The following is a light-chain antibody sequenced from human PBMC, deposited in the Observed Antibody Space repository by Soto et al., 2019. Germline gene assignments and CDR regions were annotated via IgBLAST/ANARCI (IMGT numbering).Light chain of an antibody. J-gene: IGKJ1*01. Sequence: DIQMTQSPSSVSASVGDRVTITCRASRGISTWLAWYQQKPGKAPKLLIYAASTLQSEVPSRFRGSGSGADFTLSISNLQPEDFATYYCQQGSTFPWTFGQGTKVEIK. CDR3: QQGSTFPWT. CDR2: AAS. V-gene: IGKV1-12*01. CDR1: RGISTW.